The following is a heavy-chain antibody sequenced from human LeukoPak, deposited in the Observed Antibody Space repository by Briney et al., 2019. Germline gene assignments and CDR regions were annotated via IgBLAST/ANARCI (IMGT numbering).Heavy chain of an antibody. CDR3: ARLVPGGAFDI. V-gene: IGHV4-59*08. Sequence: SETLSLTCAVYGGSFSGYYWSWIRQHPGKGLEWIGYIYYSGSTYYNPSLKSRVTISVDTSKNQFSLKLSSVTAADTAVYYCARLVPGGAFDIWGQGTMVTVSS. CDR1: GGSFSGYY. CDR2: IYYSGST. D-gene: IGHD3-16*01. J-gene: IGHJ3*02.